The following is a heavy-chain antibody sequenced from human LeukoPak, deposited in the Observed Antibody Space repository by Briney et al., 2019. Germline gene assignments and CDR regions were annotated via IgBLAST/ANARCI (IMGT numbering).Heavy chain of an antibody. CDR2: IYYSGST. J-gene: IGHJ4*02. D-gene: IGHD3-22*01. Sequence: SETLSLTCTVSGGSISSYYWSWIRQPPGKGLEWIGYIYYSGSTNYNPSLKSRVTTSVDTSKNQFSLKLSSVTAADTAVYYCARGTTYYYDSSGYYYVRYFDYWRQGTLVTVSS. V-gene: IGHV4-59*01. CDR1: GGSISSYY. CDR3: ARGTTYYYDSSGYYYVRYFDY.